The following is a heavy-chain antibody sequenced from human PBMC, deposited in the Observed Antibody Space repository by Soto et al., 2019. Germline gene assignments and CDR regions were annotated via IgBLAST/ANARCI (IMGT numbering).Heavy chain of an antibody. V-gene: IGHV1-18*01. D-gene: IGHD3-22*01. CDR1: GYTFTSYG. Sequence: EASVKVSCKASGYTFTSYGISWVRQAPGQGLEWMGWISAYNGNTNYAQKLQGRVTMTTDTSTSTAYMELRSLRSDDTAVYYCARVGYYYDSSGYLYYFDYWGQGTLVTVSS. J-gene: IGHJ4*02. CDR3: ARVGYYYDSSGYLYYFDY. CDR2: ISAYNGNT.